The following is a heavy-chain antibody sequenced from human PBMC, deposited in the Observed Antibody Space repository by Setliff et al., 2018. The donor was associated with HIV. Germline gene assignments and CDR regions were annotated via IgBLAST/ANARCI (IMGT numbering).Heavy chain of an antibody. CDR3: ARDFDY. CDR1: GVSITGHY. CDR2: IYTRGST. Sequence: SETLSLTCTVSGVSITGHYWSWIRQPAGKGLEWIGRIYTRGSTNYNPSLKSRVTMSEDTSKNQVSLKLKSVTAADTAVYYCARDFDYWGQGLLVTVSS. V-gene: IGHV4-4*07. J-gene: IGHJ4*02.